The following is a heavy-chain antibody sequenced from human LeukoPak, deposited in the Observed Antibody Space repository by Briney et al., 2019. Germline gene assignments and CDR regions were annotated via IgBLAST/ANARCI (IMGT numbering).Heavy chain of an antibody. V-gene: IGHV3-7*01. CDR2: IKKDGSEK. J-gene: IGHJ4*02. CDR1: RFTFSRYW. Sequence: GGSLRLSCAASRFTFSRYWMSWVRQAPGKGLEWVANIKKDGSEKYYVDSVKGRFTISRDNAKNSLYLQMNSLRAEDTAVYYCARDLRQVTSGYSSGFQVYYFDNWGQGTLVTVSS. CDR3: ARDLRQVTSGYSSGFQVYYFDN. D-gene: IGHD6-19*01.